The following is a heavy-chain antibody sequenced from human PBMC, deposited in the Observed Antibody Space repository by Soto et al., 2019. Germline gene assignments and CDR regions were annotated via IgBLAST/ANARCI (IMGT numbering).Heavy chain of an antibody. D-gene: IGHD3-22*01. CDR1: GFTFSNAW. J-gene: IGHJ4*02. CDR3: TTDEYYYDSSGYYPVFDY. Sequence: EVQLVESGGGLVKPGGSLRLSCAASGFTFSNAWMSWVRQAPGKGLEWVGRIKSKTDGGTTDYAAPVKGRFTISRDDSKNTLYLQMNSLKTEDTAVYYCTTDEYYYDSSGYYPVFDYWGQGTLVTVSS. V-gene: IGHV3-15*01. CDR2: IKSKTDGGTT.